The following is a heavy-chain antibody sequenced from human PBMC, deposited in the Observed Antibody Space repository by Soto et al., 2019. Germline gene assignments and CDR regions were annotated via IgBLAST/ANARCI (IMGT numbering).Heavy chain of an antibody. CDR2: INAGNGNT. CDR3: ARVGVDYDFWSGYYPGTFDY. D-gene: IGHD3-3*01. CDR1: GYTFTSYA. J-gene: IGHJ4*02. V-gene: IGHV1-3*01. Sequence: ASVKVFCKASGYTFTSYAMHWVRQAPGQRLEWMGWINAGNGNTKYSQKFQGRVTITRDTSASTAYLELSSLSSEDTAVYYFARVGVDYDFWSGYYPGTFDYWGQGTLVTVSS.